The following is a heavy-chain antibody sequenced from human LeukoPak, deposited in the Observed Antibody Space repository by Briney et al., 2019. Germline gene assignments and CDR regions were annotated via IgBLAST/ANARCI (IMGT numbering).Heavy chain of an antibody. CDR2: ISSSSDYI. Sequence: GGSLRLSCAASGFTFNVYTMNWVRQAPGKGLEWVSSISSSSDYIYYADSMKGRLTISGDNAKNSLYLQMNSLRAEDTAVYYCARRISRYNGMDVWGMGTTVTVSS. CDR1: GFTFNVYT. CDR3: ARRISRYNGMDV. V-gene: IGHV3-21*01. J-gene: IGHJ6*04. D-gene: IGHD3-16*02.